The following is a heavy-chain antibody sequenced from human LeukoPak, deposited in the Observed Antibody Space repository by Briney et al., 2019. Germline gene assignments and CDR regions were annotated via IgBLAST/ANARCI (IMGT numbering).Heavy chain of an antibody. V-gene: IGHV3-23*01. Sequence: GGSLRLSCAASGFTFSIYAMSWVRQAPGKGLEWVSSISGSGGSTYYADCVKGRFTISRDNSKNTLYLQMNSLRAEDTAVYYCAKEGYSYGYRELNWFDPWGQGTLVTVSS. CDR3: AKEGYSYGYRELNWFDP. D-gene: IGHD5-18*01. CDR2: ISGSGGST. J-gene: IGHJ5*02. CDR1: GFTFSIYA.